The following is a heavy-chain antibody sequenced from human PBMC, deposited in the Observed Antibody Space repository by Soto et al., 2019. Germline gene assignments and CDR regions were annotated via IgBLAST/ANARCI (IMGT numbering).Heavy chain of an antibody. J-gene: IGHJ4*02. CDR1: GFTFSSYE. V-gene: IGHV3-48*03. CDR2: ISSSGSTI. CDR3: AREGGYSYDHY. Sequence: GRSLRLSCAASGFTFSSYEMNWVRQAPGKGLEWVSYISSSGSTIYYADSVKGRFTISRDNAKNSLYLQMNSLRAEDTAVYYCAREGGYSYDHYWGQGTLVTVSS. D-gene: IGHD5-18*01.